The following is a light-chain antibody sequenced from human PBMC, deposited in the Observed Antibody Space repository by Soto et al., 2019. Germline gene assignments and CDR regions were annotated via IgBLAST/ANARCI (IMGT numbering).Light chain of an antibody. V-gene: IGLV2-23*02. CDR3: CSYAGSSSYV. J-gene: IGLJ1*01. Sequence: QSALTQPASVSGSPGQSITISCTGTSSDVGSYNLVSWYQQHPGKAPKLMMYEVSKRSSGVSNRFSGSKSGNTASLTISGLQAEDEADDYCCSYAGSSSYVFGTGTKLTVL. CDR2: EVS. CDR1: SSDVGSYNL.